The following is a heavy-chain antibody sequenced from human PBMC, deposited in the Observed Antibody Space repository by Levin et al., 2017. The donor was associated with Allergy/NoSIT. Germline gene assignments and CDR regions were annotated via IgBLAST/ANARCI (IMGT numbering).Heavy chain of an antibody. D-gene: IGHD6-13*01. J-gene: IGHJ4*02. V-gene: IGHV3-23*01. CDR2: ISGSDGNT. CDR3: AKDVHSRAGTTAAVGLDS. CDR1: GFTFSNYA. Sequence: LSLTCAASGFTFSNYAMNWVRQAPGKGLEWVSGISGSDGNTYFADSVQGRFTISRDNSKNTLSLQMNSLRVEDTAVYYCAKDVHSRAGTTAAVGLDSWGRGTLVTVSS.